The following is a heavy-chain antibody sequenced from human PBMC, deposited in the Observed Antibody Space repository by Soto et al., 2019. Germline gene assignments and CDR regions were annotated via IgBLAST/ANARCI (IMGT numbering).Heavy chain of an antibody. V-gene: IGHV3-23*01. CDR1: GFTFSTSA. Sequence: EVQLLESGGGLVQPGGSLRLSCEASGFTFSTSAMSWVRQAPGKGLEWVSTISDSGSTYYADSVKGRFTISRDNSKNILYLQMNSLRAEDTAVFWCAKVWGEDGYCSRTSCLYYFHHWGQGTLVTVSS. D-gene: IGHD2-2*03. J-gene: IGHJ4*02. CDR3: AKVWGEDGYCSRTSCLYYFHH. CDR2: ISDSGST.